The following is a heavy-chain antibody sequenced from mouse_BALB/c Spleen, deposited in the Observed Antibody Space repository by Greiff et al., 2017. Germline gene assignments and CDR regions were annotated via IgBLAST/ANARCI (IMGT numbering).Heavy chain of an antibody. J-gene: IGHJ4*01. Sequence: VQLQQSGAELVRPGSSVKISCKASGYAFSSYWMNWVKQRPGQGLEWIGQIYPGDGDTNYNGKFKGKATLTADKSSSTAYMQLSSLTSEDSAVYFCARSRSLLRLRGGAMDYWGQGTSVTVSS. CDR2: IYPGDGDT. D-gene: IGHD1-2*01. V-gene: IGHV1-80*01. CDR3: ARSRSLLRLRGGAMDY. CDR1: GYAFSSYW.